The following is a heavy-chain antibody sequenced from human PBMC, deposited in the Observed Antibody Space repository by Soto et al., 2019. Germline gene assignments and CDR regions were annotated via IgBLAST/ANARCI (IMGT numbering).Heavy chain of an antibody. CDR1: RAAFSCYA. Sequence: RAAFSCYAISWVQQAPGQGLEWMGGIIPIFGTANYAQKFQGRVTITADESTSTAYMELSSLRSEDTAVYYCARDEGLERWSEGLYYF. CDR3: ARDEGLERWSEGLYYF. V-gene: IGHV1-69*01. D-gene: IGHD1-1*01. J-gene: IGHJ4*01. CDR2: IIPIFGTA.